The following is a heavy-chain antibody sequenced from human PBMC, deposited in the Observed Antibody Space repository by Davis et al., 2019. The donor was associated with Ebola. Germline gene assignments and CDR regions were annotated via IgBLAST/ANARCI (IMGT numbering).Heavy chain of an antibody. CDR2: ISSSSTI. J-gene: IGHJ5*02. CDR3: AGGAVAGYNWFDP. Sequence: GESLKISCAASGFTFSSYSMNWVRQAPGKGLEWVSYISSSSTIYYADSVKGRFTISRDNAKNTLYLQMNSLRAEDTAVYYCAGGAVAGYNWFDPWGQGTLVTVSS. D-gene: IGHD6-19*01. V-gene: IGHV3-48*01. CDR1: GFTFSSYS.